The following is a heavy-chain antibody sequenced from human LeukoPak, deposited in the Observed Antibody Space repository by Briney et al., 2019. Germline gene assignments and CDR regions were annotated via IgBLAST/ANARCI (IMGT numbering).Heavy chain of an antibody. J-gene: IGHJ4*02. V-gene: IGHV4-59*01. D-gene: IGHD4-11*01. CDR3: ARSLSDYNNNPLGF. CDR2: IYYSGST. CDR1: GGSISSYY. Sequence: SETLSLTCTVSGGSISSYYWSWIRQPPGKGLEWIGYIYYSGSTNYNPSLKSRVTISIDTSKNQFSLRLSSVTAADTAVYYCARSLSDYNNNPLGFWGQGTLVTVSS.